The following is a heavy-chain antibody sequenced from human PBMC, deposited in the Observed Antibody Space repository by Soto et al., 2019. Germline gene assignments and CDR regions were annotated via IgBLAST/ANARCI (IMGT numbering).Heavy chain of an antibody. CDR2: IYYSGST. CDR3: ARYYDFWSGYSGFDY. J-gene: IGHJ4*02. Sequence: SETLSLTCTVSGVSISSYYWSWIRQPPGKGLEWIGYIYYSGSTNYNPSLKSRVTISVDTSKNQFSLKLSSVTAADTAVYYCARYYDFWSGYSGFDYWGQGTLVTVSS. V-gene: IGHV4-59*01. D-gene: IGHD3-3*01. CDR1: GVSISSYY.